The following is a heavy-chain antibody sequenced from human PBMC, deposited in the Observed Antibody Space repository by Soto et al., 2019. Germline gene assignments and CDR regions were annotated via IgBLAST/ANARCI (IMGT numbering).Heavy chain of an antibody. Sequence: EVQLVESGGGLVQPGGSLRLSCVGSGLIFSDYSMNWVRQAPGKGLEWVSFILNTGDTVYYADSVRGRFTISRDNAKNSLYLQMDSLRTEDTAVYYCTGGGVSSRPGHWGQGTLVTVSS. CDR3: TGGGVSSRPGH. D-gene: IGHD2-2*01. V-gene: IGHV3-48*01. J-gene: IGHJ4*02. CDR2: ILNTGDTV. CDR1: GLIFSDYS.